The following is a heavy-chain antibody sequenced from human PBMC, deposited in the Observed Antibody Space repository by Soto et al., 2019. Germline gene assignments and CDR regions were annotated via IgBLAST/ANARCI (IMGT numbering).Heavy chain of an antibody. CDR2: ISYDGSNK. CDR3: ARDTSIFFGRFDP. J-gene: IGHJ5*02. V-gene: IGHV3-30-3*01. CDR1: GFTFSSYA. Sequence: QVQLVESGGGVVQPGRSLRLSCAASGFTFSSYAMHWVRQAPGKGLEWVAVISYDGSNKYYADSVKGRFTISRDNSKNTLYLQMNSLRAEDTAVYYCARDTSIFFGRFDPWGQGTLVTVSS. D-gene: IGHD3-10*01.